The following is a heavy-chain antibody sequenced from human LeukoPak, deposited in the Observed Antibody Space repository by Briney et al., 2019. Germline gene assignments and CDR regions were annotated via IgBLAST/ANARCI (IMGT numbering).Heavy chain of an antibody. D-gene: IGHD5-24*01. CDR2: INPSGDNT. CDR3: ARGRTNGFNTFDY. J-gene: IGHJ4*02. V-gene: IGHV1-46*01. Sequence: ASVKVSCKASGYTFTSYYMHWVRQAPGQGLEWMAIINPSGDNTNYAQKFQGRVTMTRDTPTSTVYMEVSSLRSDDTAVYYCARGRTNGFNTFDYWGPRTLVTVSS. CDR1: GYTFTSYY.